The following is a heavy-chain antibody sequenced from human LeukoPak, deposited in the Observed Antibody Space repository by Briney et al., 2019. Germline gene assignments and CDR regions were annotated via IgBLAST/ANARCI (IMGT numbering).Heavy chain of an antibody. CDR1: GFTFSSYG. CDR3: AKDPYYYDSSGYYYDP. Sequence: GGSLRLSCAASGFTFSSYGMHWVRQAPGKGLEWVAFIRYDGSNKYYADSVKGRFTISRDNSKNTLYLQMNSLRAEDTAVYYCAKDPYYYDSSGYYYDPWGQGTLVTVPS. D-gene: IGHD3-22*01. CDR2: IRYDGSNK. V-gene: IGHV3-30*02. J-gene: IGHJ5*02.